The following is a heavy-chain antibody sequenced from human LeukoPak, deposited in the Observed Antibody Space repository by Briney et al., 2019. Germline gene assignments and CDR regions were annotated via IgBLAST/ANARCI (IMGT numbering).Heavy chain of an antibody. CDR1: GFTFSSYG. V-gene: IGHV3-30*18. CDR2: ISYDGSNK. Sequence: PGRSRRLSCAASGFTFSSYGMHWVRQAPGKGLEWVAVISYDGSNKYYADSVKGRFTISRDNSKNTLYLQMNSLRAEDTAVYCCAKDLRLLVLVSGYETDVWGQGATVTVSS. CDR3: AKDLRLLVLVSGYETDV. J-gene: IGHJ6*02. D-gene: IGHD5-12*01.